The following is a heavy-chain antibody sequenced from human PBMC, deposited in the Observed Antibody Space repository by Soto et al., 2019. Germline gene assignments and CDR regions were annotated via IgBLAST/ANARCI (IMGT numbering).Heavy chain of an antibody. CDR1: GFTFDDYA. J-gene: IGHJ6*02. Sequence: GGSLRLSCAASGFTFDDYAMHWVRQAPGKRLEWVSGISWNSGSIGYADSVKGRFTISRDNAKNSLYLQMNSLRAEDTALYYCAKAPEGSSSSGNRYYYYGMDVWGQGTTVTVSS. D-gene: IGHD6-6*01. CDR3: AKAPEGSSSSGNRYYYYGMDV. CDR2: ISWNSGSI. V-gene: IGHV3-9*01.